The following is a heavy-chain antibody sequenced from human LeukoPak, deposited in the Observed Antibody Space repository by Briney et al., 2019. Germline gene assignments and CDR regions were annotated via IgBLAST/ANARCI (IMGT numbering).Heavy chain of an antibody. J-gene: IGHJ4*02. V-gene: IGHV3-23*01. CDR1: GFTFSSYA. Sequence: GGSLRLSCAASGFTFSSYAMSWVRQAPGKGLEWVSAISGSGGSTYYADSVKGRFTISRDNSKNTLYLQMNSLRAEDTAVYYSAKDTLVRGPSALDYWGQGTLVTVSS. CDR3: AKDTLVRGPSALDY. CDR2: ISGSGGST. D-gene: IGHD3-10*01.